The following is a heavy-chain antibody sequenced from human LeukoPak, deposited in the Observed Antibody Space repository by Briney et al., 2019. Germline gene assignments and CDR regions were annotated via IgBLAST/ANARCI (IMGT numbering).Heavy chain of an antibody. Sequence: GASVKVSCKASGGTFSSYAISWVRQAPGQGLEWMGRIIPILGIANYAQKFQGRVTITADKSTSTAYMELSSLRPEDTAVYYCARDPPFTPYSGSRERYAFDIWGQGTMVTVSS. J-gene: IGHJ3*02. CDR1: GGTFSSYA. V-gene: IGHV1-69*04. CDR2: IIPILGIA. D-gene: IGHD1-26*01. CDR3: ARDPPFTPYSGSRERYAFDI.